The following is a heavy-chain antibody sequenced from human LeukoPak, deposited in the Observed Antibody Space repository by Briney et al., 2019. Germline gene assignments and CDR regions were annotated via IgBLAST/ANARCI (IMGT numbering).Heavy chain of an antibody. CDR1: GDSVSSNSAA. V-gene: IGHV6-1*01. J-gene: IGHJ4*02. CDR2: TYYRSKWSN. D-gene: IGHD3-22*01. Sequence: SQTLSLTCAISGDSVSSNSAAWNWIRQSPSKGLEWLGRTYYRSKWSNDYAVSVKSRITINPDTSRNQFSLQLNSVTPEDTAVYYCARYYYDSRGYYYYYFDYWGQGTLVTVSS. CDR3: ARYYYDSRGYYYYYFDY.